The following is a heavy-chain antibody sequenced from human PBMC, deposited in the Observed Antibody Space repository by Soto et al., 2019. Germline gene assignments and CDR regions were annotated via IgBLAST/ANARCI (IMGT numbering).Heavy chain of an antibody. CDR1: GFTFSSYW. V-gene: IGHV3-74*01. CDR3: ARGLRWPHFEGAFDI. D-gene: IGHD3-9*01. CDR2: INSDGSST. Sequence: PGGSLRLSCAASGFTFSSYWMHWVRQAPGKGLVWVSRINSDGSSTSYADSVKGRFTISRDNAKNTLYLQMNSLRAEDTAVYYCARGLRWPHFEGAFDIWGQGTMVTVSS. J-gene: IGHJ3*02.